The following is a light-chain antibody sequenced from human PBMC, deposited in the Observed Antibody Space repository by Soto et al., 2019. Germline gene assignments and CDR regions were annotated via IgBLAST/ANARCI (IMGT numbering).Light chain of an antibody. J-gene: IGLJ1*01. V-gene: IGLV2-14*03. CDR1: SSDVGGYNY. CDR2: DVT. Sequence: QSVLTQPASVSGSPGQSITISCTGTSSDVGGYNYVSWYQHHPGKAPKLIIDDVTNPPSGVSNPFSGSKSGNTASLTIPGHQPADEADYYSSSYTTSNNRPIVFGTGTKLTVL. CDR3: SSYTTSNNRPIV.